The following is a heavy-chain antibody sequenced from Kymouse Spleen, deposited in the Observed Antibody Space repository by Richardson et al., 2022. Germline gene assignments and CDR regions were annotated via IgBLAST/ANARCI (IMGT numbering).Heavy chain of an antibody. D-gene: IGHD1-7*01. J-gene: IGHJ6*02. Sequence: EVQLVESGGGLVKPGGSLRLSCAASGFTFSNAWMSWVRQAPGKGLEWVGRIKSKTDGGTTDYAAPVKGRFTISRDDSKNTLYLQMNSLKTEDTAVYYCTTEGITGTTRYYYGMDVWGQGTTVTVSS. CDR3: TTEGITGTTRYYYGMDV. V-gene: IGHV3-15*01. CDR1: GFTFSNAW. CDR2: IKSKTDGGTT.